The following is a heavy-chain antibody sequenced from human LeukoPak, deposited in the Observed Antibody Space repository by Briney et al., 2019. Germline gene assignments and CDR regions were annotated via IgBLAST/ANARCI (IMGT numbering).Heavy chain of an antibody. CDR1: GFTVSSNY. CDR3: ARARSSYGYGDAFDI. D-gene: IGHD5-18*01. V-gene: IGHV3-74*01. J-gene: IGHJ3*02. CDR2: INSDGSST. Sequence: GGSLRLSCAASGFTVSSNYMSWVRQAPGKGLEWVSRINSDGSSTNYADSVKGRFTISRDNAKNTLHLQMNSLRSEDTAVYYCARARSSYGYGDAFDIWGQGTMVTVSS.